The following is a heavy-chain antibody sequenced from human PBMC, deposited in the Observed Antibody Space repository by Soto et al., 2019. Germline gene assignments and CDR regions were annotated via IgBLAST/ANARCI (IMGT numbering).Heavy chain of an antibody. Sequence: VSLRLSCAASGFTFSSYAMSWVRQAPGKGLEWVSAISGSGGSTYYADSVKGRFTISRDNSKNTLYLQMNSLRAEDTAVYYCAKGDTIFGVVITTGFDYWGQGTLVPVS. CDR1: GFTFSSYA. CDR3: AKGDTIFGVVITTGFDY. D-gene: IGHD3-3*01. V-gene: IGHV3-23*01. J-gene: IGHJ4*02. CDR2: ISGSGGST.